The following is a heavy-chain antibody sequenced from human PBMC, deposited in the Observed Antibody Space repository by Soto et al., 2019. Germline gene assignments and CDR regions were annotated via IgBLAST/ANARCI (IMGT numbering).Heavy chain of an antibody. D-gene: IGHD3-22*01. CDR3: ARVDDYYDSSGHYFTFFNY. CDR1: GYIFNSYG. Sequence: ASLKASCKASGYIFNSYGIGKVRKAHGEGFEWLGWIRAFKGYTKYPQRLQGRVTMTTDTPTSTAYMELRSLRSDDTAVYYCARVDDYYDSSGHYFTFFNYWG. J-gene: IGHJ4*01. CDR2: IRAFKGYT. V-gene: IGHV1-18*01.